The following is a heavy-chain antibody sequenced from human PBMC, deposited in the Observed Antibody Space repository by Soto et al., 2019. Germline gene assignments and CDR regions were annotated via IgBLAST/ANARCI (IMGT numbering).Heavy chain of an antibody. D-gene: IGHD4-17*01. J-gene: IGHJ4*02. CDR2: TGATGQTT. CDR3: AKDQGWRYGDYGNFDY. CDR1: GFTFNIYA. Sequence: PGGSLRLSCAASGFTFNIYAMTWVRQAPGKGLEWVSTTGATGQTTYYSDSVKGRFTVSRDNSKNTLYLQMNSLRAEDTAVYYCAKDQGWRYGDYGNFDYWGQGTLVTVSS. V-gene: IGHV3-23*01.